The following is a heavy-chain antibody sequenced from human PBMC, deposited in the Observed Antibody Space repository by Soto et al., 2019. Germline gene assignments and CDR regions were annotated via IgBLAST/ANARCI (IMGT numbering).Heavy chain of an antibody. J-gene: IGHJ4*02. Sequence: LSLTCAVYGGSFSGYYWTWIRQPPGTGLEWIGHIHNSGSPYNNPSLKSRVTISADTSMNQFSLALTSVTAADTAMYYCARGSTTEKVDSWRQGILVTVSS. CDR2: IHNSGSP. CDR1: GGSFSGYY. CDR3: ARGSTTEKVDS. V-gene: IGHV4-34*09.